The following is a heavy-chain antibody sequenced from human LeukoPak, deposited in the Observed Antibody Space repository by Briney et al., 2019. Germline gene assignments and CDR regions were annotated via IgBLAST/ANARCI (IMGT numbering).Heavy chain of an antibody. J-gene: IGHJ6*03. Sequence: SETLSLTCTVSGGSISSYYWSWIRQPPGKGLEWIGYIYYSGSTNYNPSLKSRVTISVDTSKNQFSLKLSSVTAADTAVYYCARDKWDKDYYYYMDVWGKGTTVTVSS. CDR1: GGSISSYY. V-gene: IGHV4-59*01. D-gene: IGHD1-26*01. CDR3: ARDKWDKDYYYYMDV. CDR2: IYYSGST.